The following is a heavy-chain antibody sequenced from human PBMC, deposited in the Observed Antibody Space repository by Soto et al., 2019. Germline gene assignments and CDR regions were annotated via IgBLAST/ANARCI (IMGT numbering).Heavy chain of an antibody. D-gene: IGHD6-13*01. Sequence: GESLKISCKGSGYSFTSYWISWVRQMPGKGLEWMGRIDPSDSYTNYSPSFQGHVTISADKSISTAYLQWSSLKASDTATYYCATKGSSSDQDYWGQGTLVTVSS. CDR3: ATKGSSSDQDY. J-gene: IGHJ4*02. CDR2: IDPSDSYT. CDR1: GYSFTSYW. V-gene: IGHV5-10-1*01.